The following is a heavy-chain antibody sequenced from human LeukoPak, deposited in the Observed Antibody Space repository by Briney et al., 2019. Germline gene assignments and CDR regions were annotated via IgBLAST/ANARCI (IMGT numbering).Heavy chain of an antibody. D-gene: IGHD3-22*01. V-gene: IGHV4-59*08. CDR2: IYYSGST. CDR1: GGSISSYY. J-gene: IGHJ4*02. CDR3: ARHPGHGLNHYDSRPFDY. Sequence: SETLSLTCTVSGGSISSYYWSWIRQPPGKGLERIGYIYYSGSTNYNPSLKSRVTISVDTSKNQFSLKLSSVTAADTAVYYCARHPGHGLNHYDSRPFDYWGQGTLVTVSS.